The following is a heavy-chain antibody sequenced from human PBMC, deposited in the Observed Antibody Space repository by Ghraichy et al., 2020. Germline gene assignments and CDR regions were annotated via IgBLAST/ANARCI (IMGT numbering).Heavy chain of an antibody. J-gene: IGHJ4*02. V-gene: IGHV3-30*02. CDR3: AKKAYSSDWYEGDFDY. CDR2: IRYDGSNK. D-gene: IGHD6-19*01. CDR1: GFTFSSYG. Sequence: GGSLRLSCAASGFTFSSYGMHWVRQAPGKGLEWVAFIRYDGSNKYYADSVKGRFTISRDNSKNTLYLYINSLRAEHTAVYYCAKKAYSSDWYEGDFDYWSQGTLVTVTS.